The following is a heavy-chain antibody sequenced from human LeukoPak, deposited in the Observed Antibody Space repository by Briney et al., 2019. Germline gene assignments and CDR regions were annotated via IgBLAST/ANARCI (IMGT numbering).Heavy chain of an antibody. CDR1: GFTVSSNY. CDR2: IYSGGST. D-gene: IGHD3-22*01. V-gene: IGHV3-53*01. J-gene: IGHJ4*02. Sequence: PGGSLRLSCAASGFTVSSNYMSWVRQAPGKGLEWVSVIYSGGSTYYADSVKGRFTISRDNSKNTLYLQMNSLRAEDTAVYYCARVNYYDSSWDPFDYWGQGTLVTVSS. CDR3: ARVNYYDSSWDPFDY.